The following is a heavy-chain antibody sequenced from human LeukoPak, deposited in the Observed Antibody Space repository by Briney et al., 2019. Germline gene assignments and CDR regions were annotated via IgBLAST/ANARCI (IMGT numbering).Heavy chain of an antibody. J-gene: IGHJ4*02. V-gene: IGHV4-4*07. CDR3: ARGEWGSSWYYFDY. CDR1: GGSISSYY. Sequence: SETLSLTCTVSGGSISSYYWSWIRQPAGKGLEWIGRIYTSGSTNYKPSLKSRVTMSVDTSKNQFSLKLSSVTAADTAVYYCARGEWGSSWYYFDYWGQGTLVTVSS. CDR2: IYTSGST. D-gene: IGHD6-13*01.